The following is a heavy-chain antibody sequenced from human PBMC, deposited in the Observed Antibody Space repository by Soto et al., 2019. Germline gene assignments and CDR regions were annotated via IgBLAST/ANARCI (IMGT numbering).Heavy chain of an antibody. V-gene: IGHV3-23*01. D-gene: IGHD3-22*01. J-gene: IGHJ4*02. CDR3: AKIESRFFYDSTGYYPFEY. CDR2: LSGSGVST. CDR1: GFPFSNYA. Sequence: QLLESGGGLVQPGGSLRLSCVASGFPFSNYAMTWVRQAPGKGLEWVSALSGSGVSTYYADSVMGRFTISRDTSKNTVYLQMNSLRAEDTAVYYCAKIESRFFYDSTGYYPFEYWGQGTLVTVSS.